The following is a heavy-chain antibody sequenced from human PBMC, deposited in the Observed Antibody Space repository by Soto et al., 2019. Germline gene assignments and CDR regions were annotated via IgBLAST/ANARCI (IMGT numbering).Heavy chain of an antibody. J-gene: IGHJ4*02. CDR2: ISYDGRNK. CDR3: EKDHSSGPPSGIDY. V-gene: IGHV3-30*18. D-gene: IGHD3-22*01. CDR1: GFTFSSYV. Sequence: QVQLVESGGGVVQPGRSLRLSCAASGFTFSSYVMHWCSQAPGKGLEWVAVISYDGRNKYYVDSVKGRCTISRDTSKNTLYLQMNSLRAEDTAVYYCEKDHSSGPPSGIDYWGQGTLVSVSS.